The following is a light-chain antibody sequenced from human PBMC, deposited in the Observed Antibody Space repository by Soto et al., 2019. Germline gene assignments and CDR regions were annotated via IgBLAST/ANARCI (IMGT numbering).Light chain of an antibody. CDR3: QQYNDWFSIT. J-gene: IGKJ5*01. Sequence: EILMTQSPDTLSVSPGESATLSCRASQRVYSNLAWYQQRPGQAPRLLIYGASTRATGIPARFSGSGSGPDFTLTISSLQSEDFALYYCQQYNDWFSITFGQGTRLEI. CDR1: QRVYSN. CDR2: GAS. V-gene: IGKV3-15*01.